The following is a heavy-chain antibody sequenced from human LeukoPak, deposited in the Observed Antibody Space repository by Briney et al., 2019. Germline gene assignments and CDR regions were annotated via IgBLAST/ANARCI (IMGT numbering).Heavy chain of an antibody. J-gene: IGHJ4*02. CDR1: GGSFSGYY. D-gene: IGHD6-19*01. V-gene: IGHV4-34*01. Sequence: SETLSLTCAVYGGSFSGYYWSWIRQPPGKGREWIGEINHSGSTNYNPSLKSRVTISVDTSKNQFSLKLSSVTAAGTAVYYCARGDVAVAEYFDYWGQGTLVTVSS. CDR2: INHSGST. CDR3: ARGDVAVAEYFDY.